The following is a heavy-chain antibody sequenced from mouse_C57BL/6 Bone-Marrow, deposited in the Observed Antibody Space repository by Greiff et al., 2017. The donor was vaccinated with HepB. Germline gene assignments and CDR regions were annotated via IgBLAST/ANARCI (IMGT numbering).Heavy chain of an antibody. CDR3: ARGPYYYGSGFAY. V-gene: IGHV1-81*01. Sequence: QVQLQQSGAELARPGASVKLFCKASGYTFTSYGISWVKQRTGQGLEWIGEIYPRSGNTYYNEKFKGKATLTADKSSSTAYMELRSLTSEDSAVYFCARGPYYYGSGFAYWGQGTLVTVSA. CDR1: GYTFTSYG. J-gene: IGHJ3*01. D-gene: IGHD1-1*01. CDR2: IYPRSGNT.